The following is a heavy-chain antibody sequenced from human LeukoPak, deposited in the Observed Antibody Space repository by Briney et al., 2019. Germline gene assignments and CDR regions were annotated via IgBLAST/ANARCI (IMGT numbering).Heavy chain of an antibody. Sequence: SVKVSCKASGGTFSSYAISWVRQAPGQGLEWMGGIIPIFGTAYYAQKFQGRVTITTDESTSTAYMELSSLRSEDTAVYYCARDITYYYGSSGYYYPGYWGQGTLVTVSS. CDR2: IIPIFGTA. D-gene: IGHD3-22*01. CDR3: ARDITYYYGSSGYYYPGY. V-gene: IGHV1-69*05. J-gene: IGHJ4*02. CDR1: GGTFSSYA.